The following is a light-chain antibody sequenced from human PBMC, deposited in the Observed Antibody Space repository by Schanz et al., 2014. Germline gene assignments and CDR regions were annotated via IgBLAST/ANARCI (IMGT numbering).Light chain of an antibody. CDR2: GAS. Sequence: EIVMTQSPVTLSVSPGERATLSCRASQSVSTYLAWYQQKPGQAPRLLIYGASIGSGTDFTLTISRLEPEDSAVYYCQQYGDSPYTFGQGTKLEIK. J-gene: IGKJ2*01. CDR3: QQYGDSPYT. V-gene: IGKV3-20*01. CDR1: QSVSTY.